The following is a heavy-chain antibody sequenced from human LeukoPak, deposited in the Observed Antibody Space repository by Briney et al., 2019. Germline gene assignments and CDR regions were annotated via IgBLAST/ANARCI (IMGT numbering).Heavy chain of an antibody. J-gene: IGHJ4*02. Sequence: GGSLRLSCAVSGFSVSGYWMTWVRQAPGKGLEWVANIKQDGSEKNYVDSVNGRFTISRENAENSLFLQMNSVRVEDTDVYYCAREWQGGIAAAGTRIEGDYWGQGTLVAVSS. CDR1: GFSVSGYW. CDR2: IKQDGSEK. D-gene: IGHD6-13*01. V-gene: IGHV3-7*01. CDR3: AREWQGGIAAAGTRIEGDY.